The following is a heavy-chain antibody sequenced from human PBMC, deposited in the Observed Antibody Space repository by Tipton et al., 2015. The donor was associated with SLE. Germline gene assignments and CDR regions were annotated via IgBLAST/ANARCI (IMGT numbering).Heavy chain of an antibody. Sequence: TLSLTCAVSGGSISSYYWSWTRQPAGKGLEWIGRIFTSGSTNYNPSLKSRVTMSVDTSKNQFSLKLSSVTAADTAVYYCARGGRAVVVSLDYWGQGTLVTVSS. J-gene: IGHJ4*02. V-gene: IGHV4-4*07. CDR2: IFTSGST. CDR3: ARGGRAVVVSLDY. D-gene: IGHD2-15*01. CDR1: GGSISSYY.